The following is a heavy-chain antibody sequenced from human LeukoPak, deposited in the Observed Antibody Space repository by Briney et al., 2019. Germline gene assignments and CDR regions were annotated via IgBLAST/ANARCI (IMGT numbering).Heavy chain of an antibody. CDR1: GFTLSDYW. CDR3: ARSFSGSREY. V-gene: IGHV3-74*01. Sequence: GGSLRLSCAASGFTLSDYWVHWVRQAPGKGLVWVSRINTNGGRTDYADSVKGRFTISRDNAKNTVSLRMNSLRAEDTAVYYCARSFSGSREYWGQGTRVTVSS. J-gene: IGHJ4*02. CDR2: INTNGGRT. D-gene: IGHD5-24*01.